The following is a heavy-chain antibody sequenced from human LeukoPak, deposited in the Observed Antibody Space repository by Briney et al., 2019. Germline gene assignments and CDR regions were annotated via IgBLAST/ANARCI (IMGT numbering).Heavy chain of an antibody. CDR1: GFTFSSYW. CDR2: IKQDGSEK. D-gene: IGHD2-2*02. CDR3: ARDGGTDIVVVPAAILHFDS. Sequence: GGSLRLSCAASGFTFSSYWMSWVRQAPGKGLEWVSNIKQDGSEKYYVDSVKGRFTISRDNAKNSLYLQMDSLRAEDTAVYYCARDGGTDIVVVPAAILHFDSWGQGTLVTVSS. V-gene: IGHV3-7*01. J-gene: IGHJ4*02.